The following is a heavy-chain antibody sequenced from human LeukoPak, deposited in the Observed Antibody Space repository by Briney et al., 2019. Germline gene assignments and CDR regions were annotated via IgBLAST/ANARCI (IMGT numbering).Heavy chain of an antibody. Sequence: SETLSLTCTVSGGSVSSGSYYWSWIRQPPGKGLEWIGYIYYSGSTNYNPSLKSRVTISVDTSKNQFSLKLSSVTAADTAVYYCARGLVTMIVVVTYYFDYWGQGTLVTVSS. CDR3: ARGLVTMIVVVTYYFDY. CDR1: GGSVSSGSYY. J-gene: IGHJ4*02. V-gene: IGHV4-61*01. D-gene: IGHD3-22*01. CDR2: IYYSGST.